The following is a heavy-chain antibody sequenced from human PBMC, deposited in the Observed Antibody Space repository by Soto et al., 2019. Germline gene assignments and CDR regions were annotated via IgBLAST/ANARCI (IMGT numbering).Heavy chain of an antibody. CDR3: ARDQGVAATKLHAFDI. V-gene: IGHV1-69*04. D-gene: IGHD2-15*01. Sequence: GASVKVSCKASGGTFSSYTISWVRQAPGQGLEWMGRIIPILGIANYAQKFQGRVTITADKSTSTAYMELSSLRSEDTAVYYCARDQGVAATKLHAFDIWGQGTMVTVSS. CDR2: IIPILGIA. J-gene: IGHJ3*02. CDR1: GGTFSSYT.